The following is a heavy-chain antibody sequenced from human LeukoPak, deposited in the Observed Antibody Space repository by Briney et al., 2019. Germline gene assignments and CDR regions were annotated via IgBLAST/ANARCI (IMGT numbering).Heavy chain of an antibody. V-gene: IGHV4-34*01. CDR2: INHSGST. D-gene: IGHD2-2*01. Sequence: SETLSLTCAVYGGSFSGYYWSWIRQPPGKGLEWIGEINHSGSTNYNPSLKSRVTISVDTSKNQFSLKLSSVTAADTAVYYCARGLDCSSTSCPIFYFYYWGQGTLVTVSS. CDR3: ARGLDCSSTSCPIFYFYY. CDR1: GGSFSGYY. J-gene: IGHJ4*02.